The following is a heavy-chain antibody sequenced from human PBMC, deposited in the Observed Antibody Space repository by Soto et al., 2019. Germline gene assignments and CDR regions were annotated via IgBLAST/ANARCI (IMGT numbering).Heavy chain of an antibody. D-gene: IGHD6-19*01. CDR2: IYYSGST. CDR1: GGSISSGGYY. J-gene: IGHJ6*02. V-gene: IGHV4-31*03. Sequence: SSETLSLTCTVSGGSISSGGYYWSWIRQHPGKGLEWIGYIYYSGSTYYNPSLKSRVTISVDTSKNQFSLKLSSVTAADTAVYYCARPTRQWLGLRYYYGMDVWGQGTTVTVSS. CDR3: ARPTRQWLGLRYYYGMDV.